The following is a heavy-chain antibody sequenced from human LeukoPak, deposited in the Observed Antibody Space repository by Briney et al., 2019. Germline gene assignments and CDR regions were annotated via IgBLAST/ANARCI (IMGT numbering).Heavy chain of an antibody. CDR1: GFTFSSYA. J-gene: IGHJ4*02. D-gene: IGHD6-13*01. Sequence: GGSLRLSCVASGFTFSSYAMSWVRQAPGKGLEWVSAISGSGGSTYYADSVKGRFTISRDNSKNTLYLQMNSLRAEDTAVYYCANQGIAALFDYWGQGTLVTVSS. CDR2: ISGSGGST. CDR3: ANQGIAALFDY. V-gene: IGHV3-23*01.